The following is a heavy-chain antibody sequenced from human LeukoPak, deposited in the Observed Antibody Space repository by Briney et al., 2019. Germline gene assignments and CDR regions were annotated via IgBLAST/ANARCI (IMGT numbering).Heavy chain of an antibody. V-gene: IGHV7-4-1*02. D-gene: IGHD2-15*01. Sequence: ASVKVSCKASGYTFTTYAMNWVRQAPGQGLEWMGWINTNTGNPTYAQGFTGRFVFSLDTSVSTAYLQISSLKAEDTAIYYCARDGGNGGYCSSGNCYPAVAHFWGQGTLVTVSS. CDR3: ARDGGNGGYCSSGNCYPAVAHF. J-gene: IGHJ4*02. CDR1: GYTFTTYA. CDR2: INTNTGNP.